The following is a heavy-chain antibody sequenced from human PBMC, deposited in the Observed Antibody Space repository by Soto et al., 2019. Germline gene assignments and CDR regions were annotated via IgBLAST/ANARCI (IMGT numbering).Heavy chain of an antibody. CDR1: GFIFSGYA. V-gene: IGHV3-23*01. Sequence: EVQLLESGGGLVQPGGSLRLSCAASGFIFSGYAMSWVRQAPGKGLEWVSHISGSGDNTYYADSVKGRFTISRDNSKXXXXXXXXXXXXXXXXXXXXXXXXXXRDTVMVTIDYWGLGTLVTVSS. CDR3: XXXXXXRDTVMVTIDY. D-gene: IGHD5-18*01. J-gene: IGHJ4*02. CDR2: ISGSGDNT.